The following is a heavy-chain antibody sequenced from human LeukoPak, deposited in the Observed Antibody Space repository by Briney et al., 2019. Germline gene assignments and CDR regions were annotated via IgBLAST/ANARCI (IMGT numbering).Heavy chain of an antibody. CDR3: VNGGSGSYS. V-gene: IGHV3-13*01. D-gene: IGHD3-10*01. CDR1: GFTFSSYD. CDR2: IGTAADT. J-gene: IGHJ4*02. Sequence: PGGSLRLSCAASGFTFSSYDMHWVRQATGRGLEWVSSIGTAADTYYPGSVKGRFTISRENAKNSLYLQMNSLRAGDTAVYYCVNGGSGSYSWGQGTLVTVSS.